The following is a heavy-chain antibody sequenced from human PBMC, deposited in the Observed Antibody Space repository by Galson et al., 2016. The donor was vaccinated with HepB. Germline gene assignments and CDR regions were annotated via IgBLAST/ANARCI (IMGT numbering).Heavy chain of an antibody. CDR1: GFSLSNVRMG. CDR2: IFSSDEK. V-gene: IGHV2-26*01. Sequence: PALVTPTQTLTLTCTDSGFSLSNVRMGVSWIRQPPGKALEWLAHIFSSDEKYYNASLKRRLTISRNTSNSQVVLNMTVMDPVDTATYFCALIPVKLFGIVDFVSWSQGTLVTVSS. J-gene: IGHJ4*02. CDR3: ALIPVKLFGIVDFVS. D-gene: IGHD2/OR15-2a*01.